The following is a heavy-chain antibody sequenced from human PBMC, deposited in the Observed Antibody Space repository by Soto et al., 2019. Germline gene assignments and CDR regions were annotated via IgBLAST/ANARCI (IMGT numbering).Heavy chain of an antibody. D-gene: IGHD3-9*01. CDR1: GGSISSSSYY. CDR2: IYYSGTT. J-gene: IGHJ4*02. V-gene: IGHV4-39*01. CDR3: ARHRGYYDILTGYYTELNFDY. Sequence: SETLSLTCTVSGGSISSSSYYWGWIRQPPGKGLEWIGSIYYSGTTYYNPSLKSRVTISVETSKNQFSLKLSSVTAADTAVYYCARHRGYYDILTGYYTELNFDYWGQGTLVTVSS.